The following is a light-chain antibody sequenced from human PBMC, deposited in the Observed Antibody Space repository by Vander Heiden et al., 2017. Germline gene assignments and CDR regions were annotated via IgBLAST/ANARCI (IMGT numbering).Light chain of an antibody. CDR1: QSVRNK. CDR3: QQYGNWPPVT. J-gene: IGKJ4*01. V-gene: IGKV3-15*01. Sequence: VMTHSPATLSVSPGEGATISCRASQSVRNKLAWYQQKPGQPPRLLIYDTSTRAAGIPARFSGSGSETEFTLTISSLRSEDFAVYYCQQYGNWPPVTFGGGTKVDVK. CDR2: DTS.